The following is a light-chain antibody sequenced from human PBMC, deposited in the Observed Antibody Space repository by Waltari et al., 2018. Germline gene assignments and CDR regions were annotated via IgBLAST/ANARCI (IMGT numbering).Light chain of an antibody. Sequence: QSVLTQPPSVSGAPGQRVTISCTGSSSNIGAGYDVHWYQQLPGTAPKLLIYGNTNRPSGVPDRFSGSKSGTAASLAITGLQAEDGAEYCGQSYDSSLSGSYVVGTGTKVTVL. V-gene: IGLV1-40*01. CDR3: QSYDSSLSGSYV. CDR2: GNT. CDR1: SSNIGAGYD. J-gene: IGLJ1*01.